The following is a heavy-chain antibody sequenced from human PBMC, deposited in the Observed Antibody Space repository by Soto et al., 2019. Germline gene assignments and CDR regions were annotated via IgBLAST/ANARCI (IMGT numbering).Heavy chain of an antibody. D-gene: IGHD5-18*01. J-gene: IGHJ3*01. V-gene: IGHV5-51*01. Sequence: VESLKISCNGSGYSFTSYWIAWVRQMPWKGLEWMGIIYPRDSDTRYSPSFQGQITITADKSITTAYLQWSSLKASDTAMYYCASPVRTYSYGSLPHDAFDLWGQGTMVTVSS. CDR1: GYSFTSYW. CDR2: IYPRDSDT. CDR3: ASPVRTYSYGSLPHDAFDL.